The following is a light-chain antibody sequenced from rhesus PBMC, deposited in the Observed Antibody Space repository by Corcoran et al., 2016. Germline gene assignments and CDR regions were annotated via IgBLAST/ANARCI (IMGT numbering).Light chain of an antibody. CDR3: QHGYGTPLT. V-gene: IGKV1-74*01. CDR1: ENVNNY. Sequence: DIQMTQSPSSLSASVGDRVTITCRASENVNNYLHWYQQKPGKAPKLLNYAASTLQSGVPSRFSGSGSGTDYTFTISSLQPEDVATYYCQHGYGTPLTFVGGTKVEIK. CDR2: AAS. J-gene: IGKJ4*01.